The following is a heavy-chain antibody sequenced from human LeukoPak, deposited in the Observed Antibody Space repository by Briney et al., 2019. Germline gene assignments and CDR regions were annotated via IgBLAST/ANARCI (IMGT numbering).Heavy chain of an antibody. CDR3: ARGGSYVWGSYRLKSWFDP. CDR1: GGSISSGSYY. Sequence: SETLSLTCTVSGGSISSGSYYWSWIRQPAGKGLEWIGRIYTSGSTNYNPSLKSRVTISVDTSKNQFSLKLNSVTAADTAVYYCARGGSYVWGSYRLKSWFDPWGQGTLVTVSS. CDR2: IYTSGST. D-gene: IGHD3-16*02. J-gene: IGHJ5*02. V-gene: IGHV4-61*02.